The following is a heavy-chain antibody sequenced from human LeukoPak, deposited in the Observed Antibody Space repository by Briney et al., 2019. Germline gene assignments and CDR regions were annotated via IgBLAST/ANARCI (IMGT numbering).Heavy chain of an antibody. CDR3: ASAPFMDV. V-gene: IGHV1-69*02. CDR2: IIPILGIA. Sequence: SVKVSCKASGCTFSSYTISWVRQAPGQGLEWMGRIIPILGIANYAQKFQGRVTITAGNSTSTAYMELSSLRSEDTAVYYCASAPFMDVWGKETTVTLSS. CDR1: GCTFSSYT. J-gene: IGHJ6*03.